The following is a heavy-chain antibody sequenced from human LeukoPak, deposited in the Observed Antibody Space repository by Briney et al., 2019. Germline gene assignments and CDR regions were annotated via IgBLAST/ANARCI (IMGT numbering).Heavy chain of an antibody. Sequence: SQTLLLTCAISGDSVSSNSAAWNWIRQSPSRGLEWLGRTYYRSKWYNDYAVSVKSRITINPDTSKNQFSLQLNSVTPEDTAVYYCARDRGIAVAVPYYYYGMDVWGQGTTVTVSS. CDR3: ARDRGIAVAVPYYYYGMDV. CDR1: GDSVSSNSAA. D-gene: IGHD6-19*01. CDR2: TYYRSKWYN. V-gene: IGHV6-1*01. J-gene: IGHJ6*02.